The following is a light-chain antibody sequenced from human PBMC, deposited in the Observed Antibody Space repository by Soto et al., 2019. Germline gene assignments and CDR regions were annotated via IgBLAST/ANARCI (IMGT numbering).Light chain of an antibody. CDR3: QHYISFPWT. Sequence: DIQMTQSPSTLSASVGDRVTITCRASQTISSFLAWYQHKPGEAPKLLIAEASSLESGVPSRFSGSGSGTEFTLTLSRLQPDDVATYYCQHYISFPWTFGQGTNVEI. CDR1: QTISSF. J-gene: IGKJ1*01. V-gene: IGKV1-5*01. CDR2: EAS.